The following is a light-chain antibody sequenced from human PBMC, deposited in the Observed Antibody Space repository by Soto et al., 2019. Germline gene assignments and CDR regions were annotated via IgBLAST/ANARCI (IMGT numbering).Light chain of an antibody. J-gene: IGLJ1*01. V-gene: IGLV2-14*03. CDR3: SSYSNTSNLV. CDR2: EVN. CDR1: SSDVGGSDY. Sequence: QSVLTQPASVSGSPGQSVTISCTGASSDVGGSDYVSWYQQHPGKAPKLILYEVNNRPSGVSNHFSGSKSGNTASLIISGLQADDEAEYYCSSYSNTSNLVFGYGTKVTV.